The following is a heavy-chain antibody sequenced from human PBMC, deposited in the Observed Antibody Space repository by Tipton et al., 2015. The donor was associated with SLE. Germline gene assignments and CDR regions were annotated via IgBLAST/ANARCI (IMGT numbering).Heavy chain of an antibody. D-gene: IGHD1-26*01. CDR3: ARSTGIGSWFDP. CDR2: ISSSSSYI. Sequence: SLRLSCAASGFTFSSYSMNWVRQAPGKGLEWVSSISSSSSYIYYADSVKGRFTISRDNAKNSLYLQMNSLRAEDTAVYYGARSTGIGSWFDPWGQGTLVTVSS. CDR1: GFTFSSYS. J-gene: IGHJ5*02. V-gene: IGHV3-21*01.